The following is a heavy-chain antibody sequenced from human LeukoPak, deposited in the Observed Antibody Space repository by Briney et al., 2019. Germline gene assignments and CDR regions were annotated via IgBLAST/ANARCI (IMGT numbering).Heavy chain of an antibody. J-gene: IGHJ4*02. CDR3: ASPSSWSDKFDY. V-gene: IGHV3-21*01. CDR1: GFTFSSYS. CDR2: ISSSSSYI. D-gene: IGHD6-13*01. Sequence: GGSLRLSCAASGFTFSSYSMNWVRQAPGKGLEWVSSISSSSSYIYYADSVKGRFTISRDNAKNSLYLQMNSLRAEDTAVYYCASPSSWSDKFDYWGQGTLVTVSS.